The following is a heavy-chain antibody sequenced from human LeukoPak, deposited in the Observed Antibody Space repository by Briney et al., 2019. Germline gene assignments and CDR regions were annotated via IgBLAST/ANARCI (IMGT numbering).Heavy chain of an antibody. V-gene: IGHV4-39*01. CDR3: ASGYGSGSLNDY. J-gene: IGHJ4*02. CDR1: GGSISSSSYY. Sequence: SETLSLTCTVSGGSISSSSYYWGWIRQPPGKGLEWIGSIYYSGSTYYNPSLKSRVTISVDTSKNQFSLKLSSVTAADTAVYCCASGYGSGSLNDYWGQGTLVTVSS. CDR2: IYYSGST. D-gene: IGHD3-10*01.